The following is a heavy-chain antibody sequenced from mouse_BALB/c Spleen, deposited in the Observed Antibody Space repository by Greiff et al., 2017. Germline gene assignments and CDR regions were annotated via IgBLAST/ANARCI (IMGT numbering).Heavy chain of an antibody. Sequence: DVQLVESGGGLVQPGGSRKLSCAASGFTFSSFGMHWVRQAPEKGLEWVAYISSGSSTIYYADTVKGRFTISRDNPKNTLFLQMTSLRSEDTAMYYCARSYYGSSWFAYWGQGTLVTVSA. CDR1: GFTFSSFG. V-gene: IGHV5-17*02. CDR3: ARSYYGSSWFAY. D-gene: IGHD1-1*01. J-gene: IGHJ3*01. CDR2: ISSGSSTI.